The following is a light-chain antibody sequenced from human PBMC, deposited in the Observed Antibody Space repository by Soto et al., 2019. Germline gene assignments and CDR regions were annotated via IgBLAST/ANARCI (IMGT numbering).Light chain of an antibody. Sequence: EIVLTQSPGTLSLSPGERATLSCRASQSVSSSYFAWYQQKPGQAPRLLIYGASSRATGIPDRFSGSGSGTDFTLIISRLEPEDFAVYYCQQYGSSPYTFGQGTNLEIK. CDR1: QSVSSSY. CDR2: GAS. J-gene: IGKJ2*01. CDR3: QQYGSSPYT. V-gene: IGKV3-20*01.